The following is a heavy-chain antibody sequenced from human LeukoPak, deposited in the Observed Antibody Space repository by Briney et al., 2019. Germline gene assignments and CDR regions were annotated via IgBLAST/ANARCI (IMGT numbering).Heavy chain of an antibody. J-gene: IGHJ3*02. V-gene: IGHV3-7*01. D-gene: IGHD3-22*01. Sequence: GGSLRLSCAASGFTFSRYWMRWVRQAPGKGLEWVANIKEDGSEKYYVDSVKGRFTISRDNAKKSLYLQMNSLRAEDTAVYYCARDQVLAMIGVLQGAFDIWGQGTMVTVSS. CDR3: ARDQVLAMIGVLQGAFDI. CDR2: IKEDGSEK. CDR1: GFTFSRYW.